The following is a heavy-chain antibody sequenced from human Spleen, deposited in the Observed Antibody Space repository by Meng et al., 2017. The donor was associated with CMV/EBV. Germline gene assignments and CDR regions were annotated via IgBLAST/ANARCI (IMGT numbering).Heavy chain of an antibody. V-gene: IGHV4-30-4*08. J-gene: IGHJ4*02. Sequence: SETLSLTCTVSGGSISSGDYYWSWIRQPPGKGLEWIGYIYYSGSTYYNPSLKSRVTISVDTSKNQFSLKLSSVTAADTAVYYCARRIVVVPAAIRFWSTRDYWGQGTQVTVSS. D-gene: IGHD2-2*02. CDR1: GGSISSGDYY. CDR2: IYYSGST. CDR3: ARRIVVVPAAIRFWSTRDY.